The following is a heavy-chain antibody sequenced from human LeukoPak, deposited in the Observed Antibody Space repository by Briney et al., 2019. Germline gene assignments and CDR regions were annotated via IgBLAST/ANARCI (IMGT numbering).Heavy chain of an antibody. D-gene: IGHD3-22*01. Sequence: GASVKVSCKASGYTFTGYYMHWVRQAPGQGLEWMGWINPNSGGTNYAQKFQGRVTMTRDTSISTAYMELSRLRSDDTAVYYCARRSGYYSWYFDYWGQGTLVTVSS. CDR2: INPNSGGT. V-gene: IGHV1-2*02. CDR3: ARRSGYYSWYFDY. CDR1: GYTFTGYY. J-gene: IGHJ4*02.